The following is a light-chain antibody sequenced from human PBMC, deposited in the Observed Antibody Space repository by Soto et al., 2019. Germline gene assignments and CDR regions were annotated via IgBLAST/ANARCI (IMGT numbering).Light chain of an antibody. J-gene: IGLJ1*01. CDR3: CLYIGATTYV. Sequence: QSVLTQPASVSGSPGQSITISCSGTSSDIGSYNHVAWYQQFPGKSPKLMISEGHRRPSGVPDRFSGSTSVNSASLTISGLQADDEADYYCCLYIGATTYVFGTGTKGTVL. CDR1: SSDIGSYNH. CDR2: EGH. V-gene: IGLV2-23*01.